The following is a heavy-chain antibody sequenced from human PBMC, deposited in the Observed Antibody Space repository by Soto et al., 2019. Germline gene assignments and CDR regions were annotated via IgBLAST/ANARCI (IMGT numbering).Heavy chain of an antibody. CDR2: ISSSSTI. CDR3: ASTEYDFWSGPSDP. D-gene: IGHD3-3*01. V-gene: IGHV3-48*04. Sequence: GGSLRLSCAASGFTFSSYSMNWVRQAPGKGLEWVSYISSSSTIYYADSVKGRFTISRDNAKNSLYLQMNSLRAEDTAVYYCASTEYDFWSGPSDPWGQGTLVTVSS. J-gene: IGHJ5*02. CDR1: GFTFSSYS.